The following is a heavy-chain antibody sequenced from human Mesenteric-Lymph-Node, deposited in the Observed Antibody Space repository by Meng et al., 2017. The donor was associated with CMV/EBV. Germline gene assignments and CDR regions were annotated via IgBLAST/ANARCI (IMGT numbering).Heavy chain of an antibody. D-gene: IGHD6-19*01. Sequence: GESLKISCAASGFTFSSYGMHWVRQAPGKGLEWVAFIRYDGSNKYYEDSVTGRFTISSDNSKHTLYLQMNSLRAEYTAVYYCAKEDSSAFDYWGQGTLVTVSS. J-gene: IGHJ4*02. CDR1: GFTFSSYG. V-gene: IGHV3-30*02. CDR2: IRYDGSNK. CDR3: AKEDSSAFDY.